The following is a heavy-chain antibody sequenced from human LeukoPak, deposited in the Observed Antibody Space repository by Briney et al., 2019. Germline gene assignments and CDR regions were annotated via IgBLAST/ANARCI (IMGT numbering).Heavy chain of an antibody. CDR3: AKARRVCSSTSCPTPFDY. CDR2: ISWDGGST. V-gene: IGHV3-43*01. D-gene: IGHD2-2*01. J-gene: IGHJ4*02. CDR1: GFTFDDYT. Sequence: PGGSLRLSCAASGFTFDDYTMHWVRQAPGKGLECVSLISWDGGSTYYADSVKGRFTISRDNSKNSLYLQMNSLRTEDTALYYCAKARRVCSSTSCPTPFDYWGQGTLVTVSS.